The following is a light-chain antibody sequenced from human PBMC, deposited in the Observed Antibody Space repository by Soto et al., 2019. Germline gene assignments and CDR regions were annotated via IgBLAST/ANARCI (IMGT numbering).Light chain of an antibody. CDR1: DGPVTSNHY. CDR2: DTT. Sequence: QAVVTQEPSLTVSPGGTVTLTCGSSDGPVTSNHYPYRYQQRPGQVPRTLIYDTTNRQSWAPARFSGSLVGVKAALTLSGAQPEDEADYYCLLAYSGGRVFGGGTKLTVL. J-gene: IGLJ2*01. CDR3: LLAYSGGRV. V-gene: IGLV7-46*01.